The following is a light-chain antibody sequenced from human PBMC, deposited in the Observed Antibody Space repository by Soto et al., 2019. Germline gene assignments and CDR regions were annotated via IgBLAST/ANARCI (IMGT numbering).Light chain of an antibody. Sequence: EIVLTQSPGTLSLSPGERATLSCRASQSVSSSYLAWYQQKPGQAPRPLIYGASSRATGIPDRFSGSGSGTEFTLTISRLEPGDFAVYYCQQYGSSPWTFGQGTKVEIK. CDR2: GAS. CDR1: QSVSSSY. J-gene: IGKJ1*01. CDR3: QQYGSSPWT. V-gene: IGKV3-20*01.